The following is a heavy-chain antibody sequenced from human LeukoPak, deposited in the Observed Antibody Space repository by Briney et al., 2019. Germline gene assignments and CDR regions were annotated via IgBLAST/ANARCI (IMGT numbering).Heavy chain of an antibody. CDR2: IGSSSSYI. D-gene: IGHD6-6*01. Sequence: GGSLRLSCAASGFTFSSYSMNWVRQAPGKGLEWVSSIGSSSSYIYYADSVKGRFTISRDNAKNSLYLQMNSLRAEDTAVYYCAREEGSSSGFDYWGQGTLVTVSS. CDR3: AREEGSSSGFDY. CDR1: GFTFSSYS. V-gene: IGHV3-21*01. J-gene: IGHJ4*02.